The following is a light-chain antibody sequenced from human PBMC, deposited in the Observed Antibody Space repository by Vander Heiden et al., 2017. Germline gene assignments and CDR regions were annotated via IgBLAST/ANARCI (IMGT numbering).Light chain of an antibody. Sequence: AIRMTQSPSSFSASTGDRVTITCRASQGISSYLALYQQKPGKAPKLLIYAASTLQSGVPSRFSGSGSGTDFTLTISCLQSEDFATYYCQQYYSYPLAFGQGTKVEIK. V-gene: IGKV1-8*01. CDR3: QQYYSYPLA. J-gene: IGKJ1*01. CDR1: QGISSY. CDR2: AAS.